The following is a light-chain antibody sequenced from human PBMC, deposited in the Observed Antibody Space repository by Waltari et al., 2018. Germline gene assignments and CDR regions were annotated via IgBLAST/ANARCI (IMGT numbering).Light chain of an antibody. J-gene: IGLJ3*02. Sequence: QSVLTQPPSASGTPGQRVTISCSGSSSNIGSNTVNWYQQLPGTAPKLLIHSNNQRPSGVPDRFSGSKSVPSASLAISGLQSEDEADYYCAAWDDSLNGRVFGGGTKLTVL. CDR1: SSNIGSNT. CDR2: SNN. V-gene: IGLV1-44*01. CDR3: AAWDDSLNGRV.